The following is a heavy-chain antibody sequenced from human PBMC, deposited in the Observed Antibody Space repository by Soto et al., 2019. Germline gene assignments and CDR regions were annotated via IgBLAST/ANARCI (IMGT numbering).Heavy chain of an antibody. Sequence: GASVKVSCKASGYSFTQYAIHWVRQDPGRSLEWLGWIHPANGNTKYSQKFQGRVTFTRDTSATTAYMELSSLRSEDAGLYYCARDNITSGVHFSQFGMDVWGQGTTVTV. CDR3: ARDNITSGVHFSQFGMDV. CDR2: IHPANGNT. V-gene: IGHV1-3*01. J-gene: IGHJ6*02. D-gene: IGHD1-20*01. CDR1: GYSFTQYA.